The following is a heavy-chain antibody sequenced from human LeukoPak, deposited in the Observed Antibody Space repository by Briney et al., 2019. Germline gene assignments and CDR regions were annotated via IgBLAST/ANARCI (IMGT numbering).Heavy chain of an antibody. D-gene: IGHD5-12*01. V-gene: IGHV3-21*01. J-gene: IGHJ4*02. CDR2: ISSSSYI. Sequence: GGSLRLSCAASGFTFSSYSMNWVRQAPGKGLEWVSSISSSSYIYYADSVKGRFTISRDNAKNSLYLQMSSLRAEDTAVYYCARDGGYVLDYWGQGTLVTVSS. CDR1: GFTFSSYS. CDR3: ARDGGYVLDY.